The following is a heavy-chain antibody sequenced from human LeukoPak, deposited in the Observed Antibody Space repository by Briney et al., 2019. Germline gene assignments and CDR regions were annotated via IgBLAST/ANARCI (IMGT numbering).Heavy chain of an antibody. D-gene: IGHD3-10*01. Sequence: SETLSLTCTVSGGSISSSSYYWGWIRQPPGKGLEWIGSIYYSGSTYYNPSLKSRVTISVDTSKNQFSLKLSSVTAADTAVYYCARTNYYGSGSYPEIYYYYYYMDVWGKGTTVTVPS. CDR3: ARTNYYGSGSYPEIYYYYYYMDV. CDR1: GGSISSSSYY. V-gene: IGHV4-39*01. J-gene: IGHJ6*03. CDR2: IYYSGST.